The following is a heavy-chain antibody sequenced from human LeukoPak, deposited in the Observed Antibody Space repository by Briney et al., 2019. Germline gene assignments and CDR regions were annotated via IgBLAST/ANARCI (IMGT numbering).Heavy chain of an antibody. D-gene: IGHD3-10*01. CDR3: ASPKRSMVRGVLDY. CDR1: GFTFSDYY. CDR2: ISSSGSTI. V-gene: IGHV3-11*01. Sequence: PGGSLRLSCAASGFTFSDYYMSWIRQAPGEGLEWVSYISSSGSTIYYADSVKGRFTISRDNAKNSLYLQMNSLRAEDTAVYYCASPKRSMVRGVLDYWGQGTLVTVSS. J-gene: IGHJ4*02.